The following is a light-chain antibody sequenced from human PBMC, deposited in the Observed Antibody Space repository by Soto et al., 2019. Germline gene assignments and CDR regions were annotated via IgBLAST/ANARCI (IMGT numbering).Light chain of an antibody. V-gene: IGKV1-39*01. J-gene: IGKJ4*01. Sequence: DIQMSQSPSSLSASVGDRVTITCRAGQNIAKYLNWYQQKPGKAPLLLIYETSKLEIGVPSRFAGSGSGTDFTLTISSLQPEDFATYYCQETYSKPPTFGGATKVDIK. CDR2: ETS. CDR3: QETYSKPPT. CDR1: QNIAKY.